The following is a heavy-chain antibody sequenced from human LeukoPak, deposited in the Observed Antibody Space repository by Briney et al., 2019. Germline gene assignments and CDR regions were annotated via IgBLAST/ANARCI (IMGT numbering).Heavy chain of an antibody. CDR3: ARGPDYYDSSGPPDY. CDR1: GYTFTGYY. CDR2: INPNSGGT. J-gene: IGHJ4*02. D-gene: IGHD3-22*01. Sequence: GASVKVSCKASGYTFTGYYMHWVRQAPGQGLEWMGWINPNSGGTNYAQKFQGRVTMTRDTSISTAYMELSRLRSDDTAVYYCARGPDYYDSSGPPDYWGQGTLVTVSS. V-gene: IGHV1-2*02.